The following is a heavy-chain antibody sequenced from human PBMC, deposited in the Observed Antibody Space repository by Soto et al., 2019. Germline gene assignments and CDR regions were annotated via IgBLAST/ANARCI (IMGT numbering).Heavy chain of an antibody. Sequence: QVQLVQSGAEVKKPGTSVKVSCKASGYTFSNYGISWVRQATGQGLEWMGWISAYNGNTNYAQNFQGRVTMTTDASTNTTYMELRSLTSDYTAVYYCAGAGTQIDYWGQGTLVTVSS. V-gene: IGHV1-18*01. CDR1: GYTFSNYG. D-gene: IGHD3-10*01. J-gene: IGHJ4*02. CDR3: AGAGTQIDY. CDR2: ISAYNGNT.